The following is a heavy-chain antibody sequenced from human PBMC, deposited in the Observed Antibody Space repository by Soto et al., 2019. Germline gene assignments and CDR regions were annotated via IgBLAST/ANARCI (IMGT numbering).Heavy chain of an antibody. CDR3: AGAKGVVDNAFDI. D-gene: IGHD2-15*01. V-gene: IGHV4-31*03. CDR2: IYYSGCT. Sequence: QVQLQESGPGLVKPSQTLSLTCTVSGGSISSGGYYWSWIRQHPGKGLEWIGYIYYSGCTYYNPYPRSRVTISVDTSKHQCSLKLSSLTAADTAVYYCAGAKGVVDNAFDIWGQGKMVNVSS. J-gene: IGHJ3*02. CDR1: GGSISSGGYY.